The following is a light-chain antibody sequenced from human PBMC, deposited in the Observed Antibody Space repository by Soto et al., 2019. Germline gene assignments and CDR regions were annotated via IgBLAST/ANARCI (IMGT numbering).Light chain of an antibody. CDR3: QQYNSYPLT. CDR2: KAS. J-gene: IGKJ4*01. CDR1: QSISTW. V-gene: IGKV1-5*03. Sequence: DIQMTQSPSTLSASVGDRVTITCRASQSISTWLAWYQQKPGKAPKVLIYKASSLEGGVPSRFSGSGSGTEFTLSISSLQPADFATYYCQQYNSYPLTFGGGTKVDIK.